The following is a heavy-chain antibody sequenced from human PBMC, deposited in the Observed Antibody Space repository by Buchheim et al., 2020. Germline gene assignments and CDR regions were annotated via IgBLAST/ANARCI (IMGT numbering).Heavy chain of an antibody. Sequence: EVQLLESGGGLVQPGGSLRLPCAASGFTFSSYAMSWVRQAPGKGLELVSAISGSGGSTYYADSVKGRFTTSCDNSQNMPFLQMNSLRAEDTAVYYCAKDWMTTVTTYFIDWFDPWGQGTL. D-gene: IGHD4-17*01. J-gene: IGHJ5*02. CDR3: AKDWMTTVTTYFIDWFDP. CDR2: ISGSGGST. CDR1: GFTFSSYA. V-gene: IGHV3-23*01.